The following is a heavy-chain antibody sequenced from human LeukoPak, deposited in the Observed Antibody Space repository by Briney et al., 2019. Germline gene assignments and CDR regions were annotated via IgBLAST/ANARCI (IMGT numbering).Heavy chain of an antibody. CDR2: ISSSSSTI. D-gene: IGHD2/OR15-2a*01. J-gene: IGHJ5*02. V-gene: IGHV3-48*01. CDR3: ARGKTSQNIVTRKTYNWFDP. CDR1: GFTFSSYS. Sequence: GGSLRLSCAASGFTFSSYSMLWVRQAPGKGLEWVSYISSSSSTIYYADSVKGRFTISRDNAKNSLYLQMNTLRAEDTAVYYCARGKTSQNIVTRKTYNWFDPWGQGTLVTVSS.